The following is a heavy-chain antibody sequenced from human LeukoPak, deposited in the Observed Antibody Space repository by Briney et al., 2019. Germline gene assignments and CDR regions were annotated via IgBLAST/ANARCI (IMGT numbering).Heavy chain of an antibody. J-gene: IGHJ4*02. Sequence: PSETLSLTCTVSGGSISSGSYYWGWIRQPPGKGLEWIGSIYYSGSTYYNPSLRSRVTISIDTSRSQFSLKLSSVTAADTAVYYCAGDSSGTKGAGGLDYWGQGTLVTVSS. CDR3: AGDSSGTKGAGGLDY. D-gene: IGHD3-22*01. CDR2: IYYSGST. CDR1: GGSISSGSYY. V-gene: IGHV4-39*07.